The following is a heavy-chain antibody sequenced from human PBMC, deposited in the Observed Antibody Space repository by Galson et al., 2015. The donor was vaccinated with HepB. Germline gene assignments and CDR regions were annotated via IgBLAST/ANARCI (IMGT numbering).Heavy chain of an antibody. V-gene: IGHV5-51*01. D-gene: IGHD3-10*01. CDR2: IYPGDSDT. J-gene: IGHJ6*02. Sequence: QSGAEVKKPGESLKISCKGSGYSFTSYWIGWVRQMPGKGLEWMGIIYPGDSDTRYSPSFQGQVTISADKSISTAYLQWSSLKASDTAMYYCARHRPYYGSGSYYNVPLEVGDYYYYGMDVWGQGTTVTVSS. CDR3: ARHRPYYGSGSYYNVPLEVGDYYYYGMDV. CDR1: GYSFTSYW.